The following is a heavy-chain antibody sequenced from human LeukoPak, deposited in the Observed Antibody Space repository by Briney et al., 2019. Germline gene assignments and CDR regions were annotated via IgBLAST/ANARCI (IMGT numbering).Heavy chain of an antibody. CDR2: ISGSGGST. J-gene: IGHJ4*02. Sequence: PGGSLRLSCAASGFTFSSYAMSWVRQAPGKGLEWVSAISGSGGSTYYADSVKGRFTISRDNSKNTLYLQMNSLRAEDTAVYYCAKMCGSWSYSSLLLPEKYYFDYWGQGTLVTVSS. CDR3: AKMCGSWSYSSLLLPEKYYFDY. V-gene: IGHV3-23*01. CDR1: GFTFSSYA. D-gene: IGHD3-10*01.